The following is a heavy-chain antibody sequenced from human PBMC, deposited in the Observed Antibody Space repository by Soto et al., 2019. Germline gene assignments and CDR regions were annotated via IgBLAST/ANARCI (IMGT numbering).Heavy chain of an antibody. CDR1: GGSFSGYY. CDR3: ARHVNLPLAGTRFDS. J-gene: IGHJ4*02. V-gene: IGHV4-34*01. CDR2: INHSGST. Sequence: PSETLSLTCAVYGGSFSGYYWTWIRQPPGTGLEWIGEINHSGSTNYNPSLKSRVTISVDTSKNQFSLKLSSVTATDTAVYYCARHVNLPLAGTRFDSWGRGTLVTVSS. D-gene: IGHD6-19*01.